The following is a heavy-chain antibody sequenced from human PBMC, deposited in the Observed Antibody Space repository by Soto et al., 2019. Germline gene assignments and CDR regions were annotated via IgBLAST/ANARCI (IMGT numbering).Heavy chain of an antibody. CDR3: ARGYCSGGRCYSGFDS. Sequence: QVQLVQSGAEVKKPGSSVKVSCKASGGTFSSYTISWVRQAPGQGLEWMGRIIPILGIANYAQKFQGRVTLTADKSTSTAYRELGSLRSEDTAVYCGARGYCSGGRCYSGFDSWGQGTLVTVSS. V-gene: IGHV1-69*02. J-gene: IGHJ4*02. CDR2: IIPILGIA. CDR1: GGTFSSYT. D-gene: IGHD2-15*01.